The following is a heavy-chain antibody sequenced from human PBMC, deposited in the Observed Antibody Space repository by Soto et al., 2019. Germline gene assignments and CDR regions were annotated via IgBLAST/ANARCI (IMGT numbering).Heavy chain of an antibody. Sequence: ASVKVSCKASGYTLTSYGISWVRQAPGQGLEWMGWISAYNGNTNYAQKLQGRVTMTTDTSTSTAYMELRSLRSDDTAVYYCARDIAAAGSPDYYYGMDVWGQGTTVTVSS. J-gene: IGHJ6*02. CDR2: ISAYNGNT. V-gene: IGHV1-18*01. CDR1: GYTLTSYG. CDR3: ARDIAAAGSPDYYYGMDV. D-gene: IGHD6-13*01.